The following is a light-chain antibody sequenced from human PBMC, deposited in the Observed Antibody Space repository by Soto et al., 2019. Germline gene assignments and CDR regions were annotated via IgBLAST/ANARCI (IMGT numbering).Light chain of an antibody. Sequence: QSVLTQPASVSGSPGQSITISCTRISSDVGTYNLVSWYQHHPGKAPKLMIYEGSKRPSGVSNRFSGSKSGNTASLTISGLQAEDEADYYCCSYAGSSTPYVFGTGTKVTVL. J-gene: IGLJ1*01. CDR1: SSDVGTYNL. V-gene: IGLV2-23*01. CDR2: EGS. CDR3: CSYAGSSTPYV.